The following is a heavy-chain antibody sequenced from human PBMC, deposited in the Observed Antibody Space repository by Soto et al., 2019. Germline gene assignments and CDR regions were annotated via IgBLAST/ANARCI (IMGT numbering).Heavy chain of an antibody. CDR3: ARGQTYYDFWSGYSGYYFDY. V-gene: IGHV4-59*12. D-gene: IGHD3-3*01. Sequence: SETLSLTCTVSGGSISNYYWSWIRQPPGKGLEWIGYFYYTGITNYNPSLKSRVTMSVDTSKNQFSLKLSSVTAADTAVYYCARGQTYYDFWSGYSGYYFDYWGQGTLVTVSS. CDR2: FYYTGIT. J-gene: IGHJ4*02. CDR1: GGSISNYY.